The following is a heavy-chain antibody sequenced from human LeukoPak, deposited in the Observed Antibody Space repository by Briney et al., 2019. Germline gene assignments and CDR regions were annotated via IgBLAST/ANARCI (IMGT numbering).Heavy chain of an antibody. J-gene: IGHJ4*02. CDR1: GGSISSGDYY. CDR3: ARCKVVPAMVDY. Sequence: PSETLPLTCTVSGGSISSGDYYWSWIRQPPGKGLGWIGYIYYSRSTYYNPSLKSLVTISVDTSKNQFSLKLSSVTTADTAVYYCARCKVVPAMVDYWGQGTLVTVSS. CDR2: IYYSRST. D-gene: IGHD2-2*01. V-gene: IGHV4-30-4*08.